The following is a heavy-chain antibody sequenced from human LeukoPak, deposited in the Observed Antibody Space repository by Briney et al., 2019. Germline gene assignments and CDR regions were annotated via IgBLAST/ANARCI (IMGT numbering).Heavy chain of an antibody. D-gene: IGHD1-1*01. V-gene: IGHV3-23*01. CDR1: GFNFANHA. J-gene: IGHJ4*02. CDR2: ISGGGDIT. Sequence: GGSLRLSCAASGFNFANHAMSWVRQTAGKGLEWVSAISGGGDITYYADSVKGRFTISRDNSKDTLFLQMNSLRAEDTAVYYCARGDPYDDYFDYWGQGTLVTVSS. CDR3: ARGDPYDDYFDY.